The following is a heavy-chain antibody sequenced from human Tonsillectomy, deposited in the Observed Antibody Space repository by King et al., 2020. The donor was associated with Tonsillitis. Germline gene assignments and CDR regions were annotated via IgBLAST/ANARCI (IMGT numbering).Heavy chain of an antibody. Sequence: QVQLVESGGGVVQPGRSLRLSCAASGFTFSSYAMYWVRQAPGKGLEWVAVISYDGSNKYYADSVKGRFTISRDNSKSTLYLQLNSLRAEDTAVYYCARCIVSRWLLFDYWRQGTLVTVSS. CDR3: ARCIVSRWLLFDY. CDR2: ISYDGSNK. D-gene: IGHD6-19*01. CDR1: GFTFSSYA. J-gene: IGHJ4*02. V-gene: IGHV3-30-3*01.